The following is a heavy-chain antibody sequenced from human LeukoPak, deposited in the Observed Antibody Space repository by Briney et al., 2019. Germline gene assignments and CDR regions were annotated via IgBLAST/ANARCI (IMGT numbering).Heavy chain of an antibody. D-gene: IGHD1-1*01. J-gene: IGHJ5*02. Sequence: PGGSLRLSCAASGLTFGNNSMHWVRQAPGKGLVWVSRINRDGSSTNYADSVKGRFTISRDNAKNTLYLQMNSLGAEEPAVYYCVRERGLIGTWFVPWGEGTLVTVSS. CDR3: VRERGLIGTWFVP. V-gene: IGHV3-74*01. CDR1: GLTFGNNS. CDR2: INRDGSST.